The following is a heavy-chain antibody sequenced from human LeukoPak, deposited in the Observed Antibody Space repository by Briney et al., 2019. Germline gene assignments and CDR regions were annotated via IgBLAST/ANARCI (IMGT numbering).Heavy chain of an antibody. CDR3: AGLIRPGWFDP. CDR2: IYTSGST. D-gene: IGHD1-14*01. V-gene: IGHV4-61*02. CDR1: GGSISSGSYY. J-gene: IGHJ5*02. Sequence: PSQTLSLTCTVSGGSISSGSYYWSWIRQPAGKGLEWIGRIYTSGSTNHNPSLKSRVTISVDTSKNQFSLKLSSVTAADTAVYYCAGLIRPGWFDPWGQGTLVTVSS.